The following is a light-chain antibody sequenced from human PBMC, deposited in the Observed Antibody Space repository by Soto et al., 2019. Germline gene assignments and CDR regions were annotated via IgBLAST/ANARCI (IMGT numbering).Light chain of an antibody. CDR1: QSVGTY. J-gene: IGKJ4*01. Sequence: EIVLTQSPAILSLSPGERATLSCRASQSVGTYLDWYQQKLGQAPRLLIYDASNRATGIPARFSGSGSGTDFTLTISSLEPEDFAVYYCQQRSNWPPLTFGGGTKVEIK. CDR2: DAS. V-gene: IGKV3-11*01. CDR3: QQRSNWPPLT.